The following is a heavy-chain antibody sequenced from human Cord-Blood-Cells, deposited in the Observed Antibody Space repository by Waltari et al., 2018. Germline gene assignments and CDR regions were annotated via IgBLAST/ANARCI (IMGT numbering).Heavy chain of an antibody. V-gene: IGHV4-34*01. J-gene: IGHJ4*02. Sequence: QVQLQQWGAGLLKPSETLSLTCAVYGGSFSGYYWSWIRQPPGKGLEWLGEINHSGSTNYNPSLKSRVTISVDTSKNQFSLKLSSVTAADTAVYYCARFISGYGDYFDYWGQGTLVTVSS. CDR1: GGSFSGYY. D-gene: IGHD4-17*01. CDR3: ARFISGYGDYFDY. CDR2: INHSGST.